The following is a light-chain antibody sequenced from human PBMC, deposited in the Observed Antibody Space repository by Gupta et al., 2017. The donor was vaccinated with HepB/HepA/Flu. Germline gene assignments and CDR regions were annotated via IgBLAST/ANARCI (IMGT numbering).Light chain of an antibody. J-gene: IGKJ1*01. CDR1: QSVYSSTY. CDR3: QQYSSSPRT. Sequence: EIVLTQSPGTLSLSPGERATLSCRASQSVYSSTYLAWYQQKPGQAPRLLIYGASSRAPGIPDRFSGSGSGTDFTLTISRVEPEDFAVYYCQQYSSSPRTFGQGTKVEIK. CDR2: GAS. V-gene: IGKV3-20*01.